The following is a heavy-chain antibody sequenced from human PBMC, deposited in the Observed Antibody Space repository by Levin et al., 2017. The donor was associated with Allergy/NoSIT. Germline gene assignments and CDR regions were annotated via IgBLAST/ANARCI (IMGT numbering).Heavy chain of an antibody. J-gene: IGHJ6*02. Sequence: ASVKVSCKASGYTFTSYGISWVRQAPGQGLEWMGWISAYNGNTNYAQKLQGRVTMTTDTSTSTAYMELRSLRSDDTAVYYCARSAPASQEPYGMDVWGQGTTVTVSS. V-gene: IGHV1-18*01. CDR3: ARSAPASQEPYGMDV. D-gene: IGHD6-6*01. CDR1: GYTFTSYG. CDR2: ISAYNGNT.